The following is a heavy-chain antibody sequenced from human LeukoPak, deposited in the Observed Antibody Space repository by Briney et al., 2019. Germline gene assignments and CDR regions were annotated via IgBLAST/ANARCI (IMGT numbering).Heavy chain of an antibody. J-gene: IGHJ3*02. V-gene: IGHV3-21*04. CDR2: ISSSSSYI. Sequence: KAGGSLRLSCAASGFTFSSYSMNWVRQAPGKGLEWVSSISSSSSYIYYADSVKGRFTISRDNAKNSLYLQMNSLRAEDTAVYYCARERLTGTPDAFDIWGQGTMVTVSS. CDR1: GFTFSSYS. CDR3: ARERLTGTPDAFDI. D-gene: IGHD1-20*01.